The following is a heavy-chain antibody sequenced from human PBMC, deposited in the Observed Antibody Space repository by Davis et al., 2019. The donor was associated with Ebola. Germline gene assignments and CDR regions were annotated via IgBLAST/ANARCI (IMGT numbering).Heavy chain of an antibody. J-gene: IGHJ5*02. V-gene: IGHV4-39*01. CDR3: ARHSRIVGHNWFDP. D-gene: IGHD2-15*01. CDR1: GGSISSGGYY. Sequence: MPSETLSLTCTVSGGSISSGGYYWGWIRQPPGKGLEWIGSIYYSGSTYYNPSLKSRVTISVDTSKNQFSLKLSSVTAADTAVYYCARHSRIVGHNWFDPWGQGTLVTVSS. CDR2: IYYSGST.